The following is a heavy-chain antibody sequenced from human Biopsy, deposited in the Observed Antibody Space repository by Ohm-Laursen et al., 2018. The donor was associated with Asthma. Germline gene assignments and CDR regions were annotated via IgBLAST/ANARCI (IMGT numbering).Heavy chain of an antibody. CDR3: AKDVFPGWELRRGPDY. J-gene: IGHJ4*02. D-gene: IGHD1-26*01. Sequence: SLRLSCTAIGFTFSNYGMHWVRQAPGKGLDWVAVISFDGSNKNYTDSVKGRFTISRDNSRNTLHLQMNSLRAEDTAVYYCAKDVFPGWELRRGPDYWGQGTLVTVSS. V-gene: IGHV3-30*18. CDR1: GFTFSNYG. CDR2: ISFDGSNK.